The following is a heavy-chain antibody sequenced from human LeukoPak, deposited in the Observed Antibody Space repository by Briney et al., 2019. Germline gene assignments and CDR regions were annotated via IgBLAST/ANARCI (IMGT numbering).Heavy chain of an antibody. Sequence: GGTLRLSCAASGFTFSIYGMSWVRQAPGKGLEWVSAIRTGGDSTYYADSVKGRFTISRDNSKNTLYLQMNSLRAEDTAVYYCARTGNPATGDYWGQGTLVTVSS. D-gene: IGHD1-1*01. CDR2: IRTGGDST. J-gene: IGHJ4*02. CDR3: ARTGNPATGDY. CDR1: GFTFSIYG. V-gene: IGHV3-23*01.